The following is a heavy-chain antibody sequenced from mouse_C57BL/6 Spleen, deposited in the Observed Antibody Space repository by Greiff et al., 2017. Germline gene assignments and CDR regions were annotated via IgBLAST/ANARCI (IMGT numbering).Heavy chain of an antibody. Sequence: QVQLQQSGPELVKPGASVKISCKASGYSFTSYYIHWVKQRPGQGLEWIGWIYPGSGNTKYNEKFKGKATLTADPSSSTAYMQLSSRTSEDSAVYYCARRYDYEGYFDVWGTGTTVTVAS. CDR3: ARRYDYEGYFDV. V-gene: IGHV1-66*01. D-gene: IGHD2-4*01. CDR2: IYPGSGNT. J-gene: IGHJ1*03. CDR1: GYSFTSYY.